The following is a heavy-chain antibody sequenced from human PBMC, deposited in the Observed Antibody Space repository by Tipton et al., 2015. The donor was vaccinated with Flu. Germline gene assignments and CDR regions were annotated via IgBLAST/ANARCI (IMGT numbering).Heavy chain of an antibody. CDR2: IFHTGST. D-gene: IGHD3-22*01. J-gene: IGHJ4*02. V-gene: IGHV4-38-2*02. CDR1: GHSISSAYY. Sequence: TLSLTCSISGHSISSAYYWGWIRQPPGKGLEWIGNIFHTGSTYHNPSLKSRLTISVDTSKNQFSLRLTSVTAADTAVYYCAKLVYFDSSGYYRYYFDYWGQGTLVTVST. CDR3: AKLVYFDSSGYYRYYFDY.